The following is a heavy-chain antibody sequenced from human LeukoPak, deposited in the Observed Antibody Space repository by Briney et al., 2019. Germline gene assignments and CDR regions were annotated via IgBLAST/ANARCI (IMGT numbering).Heavy chain of an antibody. V-gene: IGHV3-11*04. D-gene: IGHD2-2*01. J-gene: IGHJ6*03. CDR3: ARDCSSTSCYPFYYYYMDV. CDR1: GFTFSDYY. Sequence: GGSLRLSCEASGFTFSDYYFNWIRQAPGKGLEWVSYSSTGHNIYYADSVKGRFTISRDNAKNSLYLQMNSLRAEDTAVYYCARDCSSTSCYPFYYYYMDVWGKGTTVTVSS. CDR2: SSTGHNI.